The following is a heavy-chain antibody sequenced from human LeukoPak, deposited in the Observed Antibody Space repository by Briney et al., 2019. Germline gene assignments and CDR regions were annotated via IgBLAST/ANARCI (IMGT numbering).Heavy chain of an antibody. CDR2: ISYDGSNK. Sequence: GGSLRLSCAASGFTFSSYDMHWVRQAPGKGLEWVAVISYDGSNKYYADSMNGRFPLSRDNSKNTLYLQMSSLRAEDTAVCYCSAGGRYNWNDWPYVYGMDVWGQGTTVTVSS. CDR3: SAGGRYNWNDWPYVYGMDV. V-gene: IGHV3-30-3*01. CDR1: GFTFSSYD. D-gene: IGHD1-1*01. J-gene: IGHJ6*02.